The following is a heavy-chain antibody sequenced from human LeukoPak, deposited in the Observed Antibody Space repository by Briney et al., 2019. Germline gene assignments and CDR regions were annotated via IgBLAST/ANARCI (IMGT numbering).Heavy chain of an antibody. D-gene: IGHD6-13*01. Sequence: GGSLRLSCTASDFNFSSYWMDWVRQAPGKGLQWVAHIKEDGSETEYVDSVKGRFTISRDNKKRSLFLQMDDLRVEDMGIYYCVRDGSXLSGRALDLWGQGTMVTVSS. CDR3: VRDGSXLSGRALDL. J-gene: IGHJ3*01. CDR1: DFNFSSYW. CDR2: IKEDGSET. V-gene: IGHV3-7*01.